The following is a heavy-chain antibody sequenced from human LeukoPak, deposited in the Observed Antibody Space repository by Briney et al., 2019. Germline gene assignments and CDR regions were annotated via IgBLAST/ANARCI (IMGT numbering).Heavy chain of an antibody. CDR1: GYTLTELS. J-gene: IGHJ3*02. D-gene: IGHD1-1*01. Sequence: GASVKVSCKVSGYTLTELSMHWVRQAPGKGLEWMGGFDPEDGETIYAQKFQGRVTMTEDTSTDTAYMELSSLRSEDTVVYYCATDRPVYNWNDNDAFDIWGQGTMVTVSS. CDR3: ATDRPVYNWNDNDAFDI. V-gene: IGHV1-24*01. CDR2: FDPEDGET.